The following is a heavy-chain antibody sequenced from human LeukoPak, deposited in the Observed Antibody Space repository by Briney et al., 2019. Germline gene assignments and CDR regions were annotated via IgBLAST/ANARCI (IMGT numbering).Heavy chain of an antibody. D-gene: IGHD3-10*01. Sequence: GGSLRLSCAASGFTFSSYAMSWVRQAPGKGLEWVSAISGSGGSTYYADSVKGRFTISRDNSKNTLYLQMNSLRAEDTAVYSCAKDRAGFTMVRGVIGPIDYWGQGTLVTVSS. CDR2: ISGSGGST. V-gene: IGHV3-23*01. CDR1: GFTFSSYA. J-gene: IGHJ4*02. CDR3: AKDRAGFTMVRGVIGPIDY.